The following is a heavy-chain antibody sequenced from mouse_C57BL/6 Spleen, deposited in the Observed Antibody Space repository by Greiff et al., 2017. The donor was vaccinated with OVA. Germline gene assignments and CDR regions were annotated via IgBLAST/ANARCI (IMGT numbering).Heavy chain of an antibody. CDR2: IYPRSGNT. J-gene: IGHJ2*01. CDR3: ARNDYGYDDYFDY. Sequence: VKLQESGAELARPGASVKLSCKASGYTFTSYGISWVKQRTGQGLEWIGEIYPRSGNTYYNEKFKGKATLTADKSSSTAYMELRSLTSEDSAVYFCARNDYGYDDYFDYWGQGTTLTVSS. D-gene: IGHD2-2*01. V-gene: IGHV1-81*01. CDR1: GYTFTSYG.